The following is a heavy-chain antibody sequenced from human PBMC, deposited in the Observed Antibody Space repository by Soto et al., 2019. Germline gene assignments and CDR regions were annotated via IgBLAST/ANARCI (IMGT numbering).Heavy chain of an antibody. D-gene: IGHD3-10*01. V-gene: IGHV1-46*01. J-gene: IGHJ6*02. CDR3: ARSVDGSGSYFPSILNYYYGMDV. Sequence: ASEKVSCKASGYTFTSYYMHWVRQAPGQGLEWMGIINPSGGSTSYAQKFQGRVTMTRDTSTSTVYMELSSLRSEDTAVYYCARSVDGSGSYFPSILNYYYGMDVWGQGTTVTVSS. CDR2: INPSGGST. CDR1: GYTFTSYY.